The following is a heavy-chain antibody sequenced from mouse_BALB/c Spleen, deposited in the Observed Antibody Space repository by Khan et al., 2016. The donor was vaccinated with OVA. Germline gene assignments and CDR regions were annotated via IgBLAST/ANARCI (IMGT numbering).Heavy chain of an antibody. V-gene: IGHV1-4*02. CDR1: GYTFTSNT. J-gene: IGHJ2*01. Sequence: QVQLQQSAAELARPGASVKMSCKASGYTFTSNTMHWVNQRPGQGLEWIGYINPRSGYTEYNQKCKDQTTFTADTSSSTSYLQLSSLTSEDSAVYYCARRRGGYYCDYWGQGTTLTVSS. CDR2: INPRSGYT. CDR3: ARRRGGYYCDY.